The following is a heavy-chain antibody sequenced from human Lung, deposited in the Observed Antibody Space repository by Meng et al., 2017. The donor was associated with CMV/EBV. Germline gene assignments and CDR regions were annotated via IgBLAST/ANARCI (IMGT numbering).Heavy chain of an antibody. CDR3: ARDLGYSSSWYFQYYFDC. D-gene: IGHD6-13*01. CDR1: GYTLTNYY. CDR2: INPSDNTT. V-gene: IGHV1-46*01. Sequence: SVXVSXXASGYTLTNYYIHWVRQAPGQGLEWMGIINPSDNTTIYAQKFQGRVTMTRDTSTSTVYMELSSLRSDDTALYYCARDLGYSSSWYFQYYFDCWGQGTXV. J-gene: IGHJ4*02.